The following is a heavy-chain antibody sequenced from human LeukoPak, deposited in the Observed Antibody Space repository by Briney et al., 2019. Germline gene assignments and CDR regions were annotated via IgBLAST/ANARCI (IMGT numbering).Heavy chain of an antibody. Sequence: ASVKVSCKASGYAFTSYGISWVREAPGQGLEWMGWISGYNGNTKNAQKLQGRVTMTTDTSTSTAYLELRSLRSEDTAVYYCARDGRHRYYYDSSGFYGSWFDPWGQGTLVTVSS. J-gene: IGHJ5*02. V-gene: IGHV1-18*01. CDR1: GYAFTSYG. D-gene: IGHD3-22*01. CDR3: ARDGRHRYYYDSSGFYGSWFDP. CDR2: ISGYNGNT.